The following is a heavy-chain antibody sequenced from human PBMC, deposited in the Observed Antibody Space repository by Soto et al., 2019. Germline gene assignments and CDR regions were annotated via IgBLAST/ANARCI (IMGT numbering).Heavy chain of an antibody. D-gene: IGHD5-18*01. J-gene: IGHJ3*02. CDR2: IGTGGAT. Sequence: PGGSLRLSCVASGITFSNYDMNWVRQVTGKGLEWVAGIGTGGATYYAGSVKGRFTISRENAKNSLYLQMNSLRVEDTAVYYCARETGYSNGFDAFDIWGQGTKVTGSS. CDR3: ARETGYSNGFDAFDI. V-gene: IGHV3-13*01. CDR1: GITFSNYD.